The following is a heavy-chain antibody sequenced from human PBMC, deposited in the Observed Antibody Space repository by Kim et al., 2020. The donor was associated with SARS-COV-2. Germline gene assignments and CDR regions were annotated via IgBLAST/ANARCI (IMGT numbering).Heavy chain of an antibody. Sequence: SLKSRVPISVDTSKNQYSLKLCSVTAADTAVYYCARHGPFWSDQYNWFDPWGQGTLVTVSS. CDR3: ARHGPFWSDQYNWFDP. J-gene: IGHJ5*02. V-gene: IGHV4-39*01. D-gene: IGHD3-3*01.